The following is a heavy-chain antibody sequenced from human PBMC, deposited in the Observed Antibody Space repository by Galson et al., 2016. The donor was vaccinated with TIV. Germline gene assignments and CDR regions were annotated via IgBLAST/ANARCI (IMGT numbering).Heavy chain of an antibody. CDR1: GDSVSSNSAA. CDR3: ARATPSVFGVVMTLDY. D-gene: IGHD3-3*01. Sequence: CAISGDSVSSNSAAWNWIRQSPSRGLEWLGRTYYRSKWYNDHALSVKSRITINPDTSKSQVSLQLHSVTPEDTAVYYCARATPSVFGVVMTLDYWGQGTLVTVSS. J-gene: IGHJ4*02. V-gene: IGHV6-1*01. CDR2: TYYRSKWYN.